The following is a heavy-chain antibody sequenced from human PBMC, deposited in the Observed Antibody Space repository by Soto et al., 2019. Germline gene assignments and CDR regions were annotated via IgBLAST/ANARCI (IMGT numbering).Heavy chain of an antibody. D-gene: IGHD5-18*01. Sequence: VSGKAFGYGFTSYAMHWVRQAPGQGLEWMGGIIPMFGTANYAQRFQDRVTITADESTNTVYMEMSSLRSEDTAVYFCASGIQLWLRRINNGYSGWGQGTLVTVSS. CDR2: IIPMFGTA. J-gene: IGHJ4*02. CDR3: ASGIQLWLRRINNGYSG. V-gene: IGHV1-69*01. CDR1: GYGFTSYA.